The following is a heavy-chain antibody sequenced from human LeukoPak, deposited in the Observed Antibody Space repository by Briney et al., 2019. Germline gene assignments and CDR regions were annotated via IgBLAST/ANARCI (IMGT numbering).Heavy chain of an antibody. CDR3: ARDVQYYQSD. J-gene: IGHJ4*02. CDR1: GYSFTQNG. CDR2: ISTKTGNT. Sequence: ASVKVSCKASGYSFTQNGISWVRQAPGQGLEWMGWISTKTGNTKYAQKSQDRVTMTTDSATTTAYMELRRLRSDDTAMYYCARDVQYYQSDWGQGTLVTVFS. D-gene: IGHD2-2*01. V-gene: IGHV1-18*01.